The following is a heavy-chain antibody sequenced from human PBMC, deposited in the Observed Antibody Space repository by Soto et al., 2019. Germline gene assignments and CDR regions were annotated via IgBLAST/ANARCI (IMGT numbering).Heavy chain of an antibody. CDR1: GYSISSGYY. Sequence: SETLSLTCAVSGYSISSGYYWGWLRQPPGKGLEWIGSIYHGGSTYYNPSLNSRVTLSIDMTNNNVSLILNSVTAADTAVYYCARHPVVAATKMAFDIWGQGTMVTVSS. CDR3: ARHPVVAATKMAFDI. CDR2: IYHGGST. J-gene: IGHJ3*02. V-gene: IGHV4-38-2*01. D-gene: IGHD2-15*01.